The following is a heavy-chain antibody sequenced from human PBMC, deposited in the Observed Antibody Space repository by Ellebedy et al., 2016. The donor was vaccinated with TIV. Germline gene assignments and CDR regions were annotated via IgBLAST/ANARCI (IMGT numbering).Heavy chain of an antibody. V-gene: IGHV1-69*06. D-gene: IGHD1-26*01. Sequence: SVKVSXXASGGTFSSYAISWVRQAPGQGLEWMGGIIPIFGTANYAQKFQGRVTITADKSTSTAYMELSSLRSEDTAVYYCAREGYSGSYHWFDPWGQGTLVTVSS. J-gene: IGHJ5*02. CDR2: IIPIFGTA. CDR1: GGTFSSYA. CDR3: AREGYSGSYHWFDP.